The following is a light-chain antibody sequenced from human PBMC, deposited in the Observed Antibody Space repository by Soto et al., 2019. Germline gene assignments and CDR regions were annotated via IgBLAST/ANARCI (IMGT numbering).Light chain of an antibody. CDR2: SSN. Sequence: QSVLTQPPSASGTPGQSVTISCSGSSSNIGSNTVDWYQQLPGTAPKLLIYSSNQRPSGVPDRFSGSKSGTSASLAISGLQSDDEPDYFCAAWDDSLNGLYVFGTGTKATVL. CDR3: AAWDDSLNGLYV. CDR1: SSNIGSNT. V-gene: IGLV1-44*01. J-gene: IGLJ1*01.